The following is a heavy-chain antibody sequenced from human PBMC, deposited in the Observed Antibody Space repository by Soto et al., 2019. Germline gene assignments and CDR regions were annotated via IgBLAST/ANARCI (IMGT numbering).Heavy chain of an antibody. Sequence: QVQLQESGPGLVKPSETLSLTCTVSGGSISSYYWSWIRQPPGKGLEWIGYIYYSGRPNYNPALKSRVTISVDTSKNQFSLKLSSVTAADTAVYYCARFNWYFDLWGRGTLVTVSS. V-gene: IGHV4-59*08. CDR3: ARFNWYFDL. CDR1: GGSISSYY. J-gene: IGHJ2*01. CDR2: IYYSGRP.